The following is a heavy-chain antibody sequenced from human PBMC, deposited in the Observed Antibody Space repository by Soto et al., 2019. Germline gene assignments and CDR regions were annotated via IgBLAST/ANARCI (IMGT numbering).Heavy chain of an antibody. CDR3: AINRGYYGSGSYPIDY. D-gene: IGHD3-10*01. CDR2: ISGSGGST. V-gene: IGHV3-23*01. Sequence: GGSLRLSFAASGFSFSSYAMSGVRQAPGKGLEWVSAISGSGGSTYYADSVKGRFTISRDNSKNTLYLQMNSLRAEETAVYYCAINRGYYGSGSYPIDYWGQGTLVTVSS. J-gene: IGHJ4*02. CDR1: GFSFSSYA.